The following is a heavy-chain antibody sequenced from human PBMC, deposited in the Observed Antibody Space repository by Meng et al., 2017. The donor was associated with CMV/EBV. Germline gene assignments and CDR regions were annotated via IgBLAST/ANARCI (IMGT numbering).Heavy chain of an antibody. D-gene: IGHD3-3*01. CDR1: GFTVSSNY. J-gene: IGHJ6*02. V-gene: IGHV3-53*01. Sequence: GGPLRLSCAASGFTVSSNYMSWVRQAPGKGLEWASVFYSGVSTYYADSVKGRFTISRDNSKNTLYLQMNSLRAEDTAVYYCAATYYDFWRYGMDVWGQGTTVTVSS. CDR3: AATYYDFWRYGMDV. CDR2: FYSGVST.